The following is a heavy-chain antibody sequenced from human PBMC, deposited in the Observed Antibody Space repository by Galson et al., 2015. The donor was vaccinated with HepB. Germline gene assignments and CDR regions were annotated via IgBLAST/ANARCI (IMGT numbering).Heavy chain of an antibody. J-gene: IGHJ4*02. D-gene: IGHD3-3*01. Sequence: SLRLSCAGSQFTFSSYAMSWVRQAPGKGLEWVASITSSGASTYYADSVQGRFTISRDISKNTVYLQMNSLRAEDTAVYYCAKLPGRGFWSGYYTFYFEHWGQVTLVTVSS. CDR3: AKLPGRGFWSGYYTFYFEH. CDR2: ITSSGAST. CDR1: QFTFSSYA. V-gene: IGHV3-23*01.